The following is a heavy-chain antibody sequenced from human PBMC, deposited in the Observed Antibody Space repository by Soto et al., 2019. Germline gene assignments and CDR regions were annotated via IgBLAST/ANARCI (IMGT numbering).Heavy chain of an antibody. J-gene: IGHJ4*02. V-gene: IGHV4-31*03. CDR1: GGSNIRDGYY. CDR2: ISYSGSS. CDR3: ARATAAGSADF. D-gene: IGHD6-13*01. Sequence: PSETLSLTCTVSGGSNIRDGYYWSWIRQHPGKCLEWIAYISYSGSSYSNPSLKSRVTISADTYKKQFSLRLTSVTAADTAVYFCARATAAGSADFWGQVTLVHVTS.